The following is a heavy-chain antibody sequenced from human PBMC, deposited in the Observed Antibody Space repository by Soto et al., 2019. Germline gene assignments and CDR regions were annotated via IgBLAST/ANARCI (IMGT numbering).Heavy chain of an antibody. D-gene: IGHD2-15*01. J-gene: IGHJ6*02. V-gene: IGHV3-23*01. CDR3: ANTGYCSGGSCLHYYYYGMDV. CDR1: GFTFSSYA. CDR2: ISGSGGST. Sequence: LRLSCAASGFTFSSYAMSWVRQAPGKGLEWVSAISGSGGSTYYADSVKGRFTISRDNSKNTLYLQMNSLRAEDTAVYYCANTGYCSGGSCLHYYYYGMDVWGQGTTVTVSS.